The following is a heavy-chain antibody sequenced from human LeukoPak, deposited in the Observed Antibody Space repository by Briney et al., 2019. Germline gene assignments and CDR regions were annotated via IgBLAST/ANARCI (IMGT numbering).Heavy chain of an antibody. D-gene: IGHD4-17*01. J-gene: IGHJ4*02. Sequence: SEILSLTCTVSGGSISSSSYYWGWIRQPPGKGLEWIGSIYYSGSTYYNPSLKSRVTISVDTSKNQFSLKLSSVTAADTAVYYCARQTGYGDGFDYWGQGTLVTVSS. V-gene: IGHV4-39*01. CDR2: IYYSGST. CDR3: ARQTGYGDGFDY. CDR1: GGSISSSSYY.